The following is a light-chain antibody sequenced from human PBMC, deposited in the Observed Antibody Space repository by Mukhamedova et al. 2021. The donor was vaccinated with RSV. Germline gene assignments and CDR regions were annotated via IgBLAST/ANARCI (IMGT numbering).Light chain of an antibody. V-gene: IGKV3-20*01. CDR2: GAS. CDR1: QSVSSSY. J-gene: IGKJ1*01. CDR3: QQYGSSPRT. Sequence: EYMGTLSCRASQSVSSSYLAWYQQKPGQAPRLLIYGASSRATGIPDRFSGSGSGTDFTLTISRLEPEDFAGYYCQQYGSSPRTFGQGT.